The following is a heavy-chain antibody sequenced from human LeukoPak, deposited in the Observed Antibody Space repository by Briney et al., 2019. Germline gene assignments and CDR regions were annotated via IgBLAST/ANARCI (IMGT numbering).Heavy chain of an antibody. D-gene: IGHD3-22*01. V-gene: IGHV1-2*04. CDR3: ARDGGGYDSSGYYQYYFDY. CDR1: GYTSTGYY. CDR2: INPNSGGT. J-gene: IGHJ4*02. Sequence: ASVKVSCKASGYTSTGYYMHWVRQAPGQGLEWMGWINPNSGGTNYAQKFQGWVTMTRDTSISTAYMELSRLRSDDTAVYYCARDGGGYDSSGYYQYYFDYWGQGTLVTVSS.